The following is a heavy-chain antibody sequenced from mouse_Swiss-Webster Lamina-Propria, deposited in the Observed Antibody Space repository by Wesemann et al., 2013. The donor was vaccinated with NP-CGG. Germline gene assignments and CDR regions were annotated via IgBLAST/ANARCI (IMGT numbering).Heavy chain of an antibody. J-gene: IGHJ3*01. D-gene: IGHD2-14*01. Sequence: QVQLQQSGAELMKPGASVKISCKATGYTFSSYWIEWVKQRPGHGLEWIGEILPGSGSTNYNEKFKGKATFTADTSSNTAYMQLSSLTSEDSAVYYCAPSYYRYEPFAYWGQGTLVTVSA. CDR2: ILPGSGST. V-gene: IGHV1-9*01. CDR3: APSYYRYEPFAY. CDR1: GYTFSSYW.